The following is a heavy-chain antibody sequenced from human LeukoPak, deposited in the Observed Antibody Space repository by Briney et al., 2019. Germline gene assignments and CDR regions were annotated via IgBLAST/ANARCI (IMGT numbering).Heavy chain of an antibody. V-gene: IGHV3-33*01. J-gene: IGHJ6*02. CDR1: GFTFSSYG. D-gene: IGHD3-10*01. Sequence: PGGSLRLPCAASGFTFSSYGMHWVRQAPGKGLEWVAVIWYDGSNKYYADSVKGRFTISRDNSKNTLYLQMNSLRAEDTAVYYCARDTLLWFGETNPYYYGMDVWGQGTTVTVSS. CDR3: ARDTLLWFGETNPYYYGMDV. CDR2: IWYDGSNK.